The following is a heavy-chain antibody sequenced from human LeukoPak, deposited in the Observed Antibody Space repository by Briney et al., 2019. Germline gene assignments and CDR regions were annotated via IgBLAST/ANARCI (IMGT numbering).Heavy chain of an antibody. D-gene: IGHD6-19*01. J-gene: IGHJ4*02. Sequence: AGGSLRLSCAASGFTSSNYAMSWVRQAPGKGLEWVSSISGTGGTTYYAESVKGRFIISRDNSKNTLYLRRSSLRVEDTARYFCAKHSDASGSYYFDYWGQGILVTVSS. CDR1: GFTSSNYA. V-gene: IGHV3-23*01. CDR2: ISGTGGTT. CDR3: AKHSDASGSYYFDY.